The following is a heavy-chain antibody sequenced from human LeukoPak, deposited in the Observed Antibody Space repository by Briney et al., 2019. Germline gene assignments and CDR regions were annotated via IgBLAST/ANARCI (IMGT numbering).Heavy chain of an antibody. CDR2: IYYSGST. D-gene: IGHD3-22*01. CDR1: GGSISSGGYY. V-gene: IGHV4-31*03. Sequence: PSETLSLTCTVSGGSISSGGYYWSWIRQHPGKGLEWIGYIYYSGSTYYNPSLKSRVTISVDTSKNQFSLKLSSVTAADTAVYYCATMNDSSGLPDAFDIWGQGTMVTVSS. J-gene: IGHJ3*02. CDR3: ATMNDSSGLPDAFDI.